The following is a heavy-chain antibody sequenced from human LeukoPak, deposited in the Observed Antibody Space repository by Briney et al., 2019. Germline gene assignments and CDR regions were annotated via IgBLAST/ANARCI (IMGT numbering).Heavy chain of an antibody. CDR1: GFTFSSYG. D-gene: IGHD5-24*01. V-gene: IGHV3-30*02. CDR2: IRYDGSNK. J-gene: IGHJ4*02. CDR3: AKGFVEMATILAY. Sequence: GGSLRLSCAASGFTFSSYGMHWVRQAPGKGLEWVAFIRYDGSNKYYADSVKGRFTISRDNSKNTLYLQMNSLRAEDTAVYYCAKGFVEMATILAYWGQGTLVTVSS.